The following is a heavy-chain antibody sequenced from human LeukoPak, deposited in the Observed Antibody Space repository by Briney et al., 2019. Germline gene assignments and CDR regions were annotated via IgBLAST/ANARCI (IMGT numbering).Heavy chain of an antibody. Sequence: SCKASGGTFSSYAMSWVRQAPGKGLEWVSGTSGSGDSTYYADSVRGRFTISRDNSKNTLYLQMNSLRVQDTAVYYCAKDHERWLQFSFDYWGQGTLVTVSS. J-gene: IGHJ4*02. CDR3: AKDHERWLQFSFDY. CDR2: TSGSGDST. D-gene: IGHD5-24*01. V-gene: IGHV3-23*01. CDR1: GGTFSSYA.